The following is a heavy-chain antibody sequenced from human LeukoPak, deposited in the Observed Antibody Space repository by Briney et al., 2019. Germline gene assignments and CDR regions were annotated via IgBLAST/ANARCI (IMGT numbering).Heavy chain of an antibody. J-gene: IGHJ4*02. V-gene: IGHV1-18*01. CDR2: ISAYNGNT. Sequence: ASVKVSCKASGYTFTSYGISWVRQAPGQGLEWMGWISAYNGNTNYAQKLQGRVTMTRNTSISTAYMELSSLRSEDTAVYYCARKRMGATGFDYWGQGTLVTVSS. D-gene: IGHD1-26*01. CDR3: ARKRMGATGFDY. CDR1: GYTFTSYG.